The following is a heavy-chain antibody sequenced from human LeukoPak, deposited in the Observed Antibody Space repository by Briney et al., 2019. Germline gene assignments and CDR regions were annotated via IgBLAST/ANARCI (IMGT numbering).Heavy chain of an antibody. CDR3: ARDATGDGDLES. CDR1: GFTFSSYW. D-gene: IGHD4-17*01. V-gene: IGHV3-74*01. J-gene: IGHJ5*02. CDR2: IMSDGSTT. Sequence: TGGSLILSCAASGFTFSSYWMHWVRQAPGKGLVWVSRIMSDGSTTSYADSVKGRFTISRDNSKNTLYLQMNSLRSEDTALYYCARDATGDGDLESWGQGTLVTVSP.